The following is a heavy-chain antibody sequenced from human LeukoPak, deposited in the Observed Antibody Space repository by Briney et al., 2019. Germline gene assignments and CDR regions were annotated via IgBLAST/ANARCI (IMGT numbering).Heavy chain of an antibody. V-gene: IGHV4-34*01. CDR3: ARIGGNYGSGSKLYYFDY. D-gene: IGHD3-10*01. J-gene: IGHJ4*02. CDR1: GGSFSGYY. Sequence: PSETLSLTCAVYGGSFSGYYWSWIRQPPGKGLEWIGEINHSGSTNYNPSLKSRVTISVDTSKNQFSLKLSSVTAADTAVYYCARIGGNYGSGSKLYYFDYWGQGTLVTVSS. CDR2: INHSGST.